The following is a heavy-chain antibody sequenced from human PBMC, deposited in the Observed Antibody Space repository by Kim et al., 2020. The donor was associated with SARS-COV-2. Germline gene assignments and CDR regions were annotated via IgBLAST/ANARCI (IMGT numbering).Heavy chain of an antibody. D-gene: IGHD6-13*01. CDR2: IYYSGST. J-gene: IGHJ4*02. V-gene: IGHV4-39*01. CDR1: GGSISSSSYY. Sequence: SETLSLTCTVSGGSISSSSYYWGWIRQPPGKGLEWIGSIYYSGSTYYNPSLKSRVTISVDTAKNQFSLKLSSVTAADTAVYYCARQVGRLCIAAAPYYGDYWGQGTLVTVSS. CDR3: ARQVGRLCIAAAPYYGDY.